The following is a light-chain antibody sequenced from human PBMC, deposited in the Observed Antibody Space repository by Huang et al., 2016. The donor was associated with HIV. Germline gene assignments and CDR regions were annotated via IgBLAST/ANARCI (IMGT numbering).Light chain of an antibody. J-gene: IGKJ4*01. CDR3: HQYNNWLLS. CDR2: WSS. CDR1: RSVITN. Sequence: EIVMTQSPATLSVSPGQRVTRSCRANRSVITNLAWSEQRHCQAPRLLIYWSSTRAPCIPALFSGSGSGTDFSLTISSLQSEDFALYYCHQYNNWLLSFGGGTRV. V-gene: IGKV3-15*01.